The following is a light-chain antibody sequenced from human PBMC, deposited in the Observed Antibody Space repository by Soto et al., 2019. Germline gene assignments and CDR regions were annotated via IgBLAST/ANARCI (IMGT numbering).Light chain of an antibody. CDR3: SSYAGRNNWV. V-gene: IGLV2-8*01. CDR2: EVN. J-gene: IGLJ2*01. Sequence: QSALTQPPSASGSLGQSVTISCTGTSSDVGGYKYVSWYQQHPGKAPKVMIYEVNKRPSGVPDRFSGSKSGNTASLTGSGLQAEDEADYYCSSYAGRNNWVFGGGTKLTVL. CDR1: SSDVGGYKY.